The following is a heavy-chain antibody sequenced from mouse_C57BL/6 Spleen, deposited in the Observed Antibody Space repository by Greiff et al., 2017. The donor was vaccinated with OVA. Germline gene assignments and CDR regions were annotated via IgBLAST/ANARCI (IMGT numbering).Heavy chain of an antibody. J-gene: IGHJ3*01. V-gene: IGHV1-55*01. CDR3: ARRGTMSSSAWFAY. D-gene: IGHD1-1*01. CDR1: GYTFTSYW. Sequence: QVQLQQPGAELVKPGASVKMSCKASGYTFTSYWITWVKQRPGQGLEWIGDIYPGSGSTNYNEKFKSKATLTVDTSSSTAYMQLSSLTSEDSAVYYCARRGTMSSSAWFAYWGQGTLVTVSA. CDR2: IYPGSGST.